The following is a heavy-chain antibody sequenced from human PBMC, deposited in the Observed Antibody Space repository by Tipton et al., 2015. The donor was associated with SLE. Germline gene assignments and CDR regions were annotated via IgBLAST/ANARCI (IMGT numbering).Heavy chain of an antibody. J-gene: IGHJ4*02. Sequence: TLSLTCTVSGGSISSGDYYWSWIRQPPGKGLEWIGYIYYSGSTYYNPSLKSRVTISVDTSKNQFSLKLSSVTAADTAVYYCARDRPDYYFDYWGQGILVTVSS. CDR3: ARDRPDYYFDY. D-gene: IGHD1-14*01. CDR1: GGSISSGDYY. V-gene: IGHV4-30-4*01. CDR2: IYYSGST.